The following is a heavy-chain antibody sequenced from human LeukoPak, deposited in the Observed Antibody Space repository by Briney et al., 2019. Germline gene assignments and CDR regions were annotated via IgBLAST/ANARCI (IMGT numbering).Heavy chain of an antibody. J-gene: IGHJ4*02. Sequence: ASVKVSCKASGYTFTSYGISWVRQAPGQGLEWMGWISAYNGNTNYAQKLQGRVTMATDTSTSTAYMELRSLRFDDTAVYYCARDYSDTYYDILTGYATAFDYWGQGTLVTVSS. CDR2: ISAYNGNT. CDR3: ARDYSDTYYDILTGYATAFDY. CDR1: GYTFTSYG. V-gene: IGHV1-18*01. D-gene: IGHD3-9*01.